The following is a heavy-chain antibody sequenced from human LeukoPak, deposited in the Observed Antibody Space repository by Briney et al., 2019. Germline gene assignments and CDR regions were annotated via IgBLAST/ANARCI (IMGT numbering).Heavy chain of an antibody. V-gene: IGHV3-23*01. CDR2: SSGSGGST. CDR3: AKVVGSFDY. Sequence: GGSLRLSCAASGFAFSNYAMSWVRQAPGKGLEWVSSSSGSGGSTYYADSMKGRFTISRDNSENTLYLQMNSLRAEDTAVYYCAKVVGSFDYWGQGTLVTVSS. J-gene: IGHJ4*02. D-gene: IGHD2-2*01. CDR1: GFAFSNYA.